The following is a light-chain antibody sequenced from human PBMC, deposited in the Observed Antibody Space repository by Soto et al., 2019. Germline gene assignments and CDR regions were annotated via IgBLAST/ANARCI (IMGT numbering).Light chain of an antibody. CDR1: QSVSSN. J-gene: IGKJ1*01. CDR3: QHYNSWPRT. Sequence: EMVMTQSPATLSMSPGERATLSCRASQSVSSNLAWYQQKPGQAPRLLIYGASTRATGVPARFSGSGSGTEFTLTISSLQSEDFAVYHCQHYNSWPRTFGQGTKVESK. CDR2: GAS. V-gene: IGKV3-15*01.